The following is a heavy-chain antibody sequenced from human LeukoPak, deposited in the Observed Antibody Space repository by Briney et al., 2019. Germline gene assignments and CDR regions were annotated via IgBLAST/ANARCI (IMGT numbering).Heavy chain of an antibody. CDR2: IYYSGST. V-gene: IGHV4-59*01. CDR3: ARVEIRYSGSYLYYFDY. Sequence: PSETLTLTCTVSGGSMSSYYWSWIRQPPGKGLEWVGYIYYSGSTNYNPSLKSRVTISVDTSKNQFSLKLSSVTAADTAVYYCARVEIRYSGSYLYYFDYWGQGRLVTVSS. J-gene: IGHJ4*02. CDR1: GGSMSSYY. D-gene: IGHD1-26*01.